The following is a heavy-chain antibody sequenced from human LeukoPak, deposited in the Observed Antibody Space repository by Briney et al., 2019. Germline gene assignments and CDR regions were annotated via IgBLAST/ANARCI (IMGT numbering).Heavy chain of an antibody. CDR3: AKAAFWGFGAFDI. CDR1: GFTFRDYY. V-gene: IGHV3-11*01. Sequence: GGSLRLSCAASGFTFRDYYMTWIRQAPGKGLEWISYISRSGDTLYYADSVEGRFTISRDNAKNSVYLQMNSLRAEDTAVYYCAKAAFWGFGAFDIWGQGTMVTVSS. J-gene: IGHJ3*02. D-gene: IGHD3-16*01. CDR2: ISRSGDTL.